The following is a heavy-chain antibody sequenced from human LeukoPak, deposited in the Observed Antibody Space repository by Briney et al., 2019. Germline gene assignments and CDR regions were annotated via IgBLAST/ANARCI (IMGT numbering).Heavy chain of an antibody. J-gene: IGHJ4*02. V-gene: IGHV3-7*02. Sequence: PGGSLRLSCTASGFTFSSYWINWVRQAPGKGLEWVANIKQDGSEKYYVDSVKDRFTISRDNAKKSLYLRMNILRAEDTAVCYCARLTEMANRDYWGRGTLVTVSS. D-gene: IGHD5-24*01. CDR2: IKQDGSEK. CDR1: GFTFSSYW. CDR3: ARLTEMANRDY.